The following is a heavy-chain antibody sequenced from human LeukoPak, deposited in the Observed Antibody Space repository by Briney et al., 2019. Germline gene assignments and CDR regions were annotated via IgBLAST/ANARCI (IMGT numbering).Heavy chain of an antibody. CDR3: ARSSGSYSYFDN. CDR2: IYSGGRT. J-gene: IGHJ4*02. Sequence: GGSLSLSCAASGFTVSSNYMSWVRKAPGKGLEWVSVIYSGGRTYYADSVKGRFTISRDNSKNTLYLQMTSLRAEDTAVYYCARSSGSYSYFDNWGQGTLVTVSS. V-gene: IGHV3-53*01. CDR1: GFTVSSNY. D-gene: IGHD1-26*01.